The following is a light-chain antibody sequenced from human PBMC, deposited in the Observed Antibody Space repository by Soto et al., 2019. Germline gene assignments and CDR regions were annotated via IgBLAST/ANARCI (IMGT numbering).Light chain of an antibody. CDR3: QQYNYWPRT. Sequence: TLSVSPGERATLSCRASQSVSSNLAWYQQKPGQAPRLLIYGASTRATGIPARFSGSGSGTEFTLTISSLQSEDFAVYYCQQYNYWPRTFGQGTKVDIK. J-gene: IGKJ1*01. V-gene: IGKV3-15*01. CDR1: QSVSSN. CDR2: GAS.